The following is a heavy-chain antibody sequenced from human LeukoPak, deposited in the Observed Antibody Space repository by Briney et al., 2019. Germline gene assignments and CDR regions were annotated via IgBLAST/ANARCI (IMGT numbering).Heavy chain of an antibody. CDR1: GFTFSDYY. Sequence: GGSLRLSCSASGFTFSDYYMSWIRQAPGKGPEWVSYISSSASTIYYADSVKGRFTISRDNSKNTLYLQMSSLRAEDTAVYYCARARGEWLSYFDYWGQGTLVTVSS. V-gene: IGHV3-11*04. CDR3: ARARGEWLSYFDY. CDR2: ISSSASTI. D-gene: IGHD3-3*01. J-gene: IGHJ4*02.